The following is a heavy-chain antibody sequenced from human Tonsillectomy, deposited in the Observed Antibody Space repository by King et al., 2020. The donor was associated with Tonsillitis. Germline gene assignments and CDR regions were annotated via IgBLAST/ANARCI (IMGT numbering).Heavy chain of an antibody. V-gene: IGHV3-11*01. Sequence: VQLVESGGGLVKPGGSLRLSCAASGFTFSDYYMSWIRQAPGKGLEWVSYISSSGSTIYYADSVKGRFTISRDNVKNSLYLQMNSLRAEDTAVYYCATPVGKRYDFWSGLRIDYYGMDVWGQGTTVTVSS. CDR1: GFTFSDYY. CDR2: ISSSGSTI. CDR3: ATPVGKRYDFWSGLRIDYYGMDV. J-gene: IGHJ6*02. D-gene: IGHD3-3*01.